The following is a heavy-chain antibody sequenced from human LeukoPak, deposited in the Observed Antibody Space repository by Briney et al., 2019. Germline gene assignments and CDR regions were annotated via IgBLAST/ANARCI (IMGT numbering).Heavy chain of an antibody. CDR1: SYPFTRYG. CDR2: ISAYNGNT. CDR3: ARDTTMVRGVPYYYGMDV. Sequence: VASVKVSCKASSYPFTRYGICWWSPDPEQRLEWMGWISAYNGNTNYAQKLQGRVTMTTDTSTSTAYMELRSLRSDDTAVYYCARDTTMVRGVPYYYGMDVWGQGTTVTVSS. V-gene: IGHV1-18*01. J-gene: IGHJ6*02. D-gene: IGHD3-10*01.